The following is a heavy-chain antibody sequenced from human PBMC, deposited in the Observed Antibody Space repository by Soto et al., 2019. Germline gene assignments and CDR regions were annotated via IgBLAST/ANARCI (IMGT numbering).Heavy chain of an antibody. D-gene: IGHD1-26*01. CDR2: IRAYNGNT. J-gene: IGHJ4*02. CDR3: ARYALLEIDY. V-gene: IGHV1-18*01. CDR1: CCSFPSYG. Sequence: AAVRVSCEASCCSFPSYGINWVRQAPGQGHEWMGWIRAYNGNTNYAQKLQGRVTMTTDTSTSTAYMELRSLRSDDTAVYYCARYALLEIDYWGQGTLFSVSS.